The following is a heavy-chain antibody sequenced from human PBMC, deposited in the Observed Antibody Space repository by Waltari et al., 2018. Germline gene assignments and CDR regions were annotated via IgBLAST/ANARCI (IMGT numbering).Heavy chain of an antibody. V-gene: IGHV4-4*07. Sequence: QVQLQESGPGLVKPSETLSTTCPVPGGSISSYSWSWIRQPAGKGLEWIGRIYTSGRTNYNPSLKSRVTMSVDTSKNQFSLKLSSVTAADTAVYYCARDNIVGDFQHWGQGTLVTVSS. D-gene: IGHD2-21*01. CDR2: IYTSGRT. J-gene: IGHJ1*01. CDR1: GGSISSYS. CDR3: ARDNIVGDFQH.